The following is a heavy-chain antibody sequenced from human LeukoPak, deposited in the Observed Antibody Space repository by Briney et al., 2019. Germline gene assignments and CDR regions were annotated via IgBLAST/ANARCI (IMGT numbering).Heavy chain of an antibody. CDR3: TRVGHYYDSRGYYVVDFDY. Sequence: GRSLRLSCTASGFTFGDYAMSWVRQAPGKGLECVGIIRSKAYGGTTEYAASVKGRFTISRDDSKTIAYLQMNSLKTEDTGVYYCTRVGHYYDSRGYYVVDFDYWGQGTLATVSS. J-gene: IGHJ4*02. V-gene: IGHV3-49*04. D-gene: IGHD3-22*01. CDR1: GFTFGDYA. CDR2: IRSKAYGGTT.